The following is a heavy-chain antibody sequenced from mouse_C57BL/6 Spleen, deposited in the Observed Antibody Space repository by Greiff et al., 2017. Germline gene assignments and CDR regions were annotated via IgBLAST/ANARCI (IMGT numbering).Heavy chain of an antibody. CDR3: AREDDYDGVSFAY. Sequence: QVQLQQSGAELVKPGASVKISCKASGYAFSSYWMNWVKQRPGKGLEWIGQIYPGDGDTNYHGKFKGKATLTADKSSSTAYRPLSSLTSEDSAVYFCAREDDYDGVSFAYWGQGTLVTVSA. V-gene: IGHV1-80*01. J-gene: IGHJ3*01. D-gene: IGHD2-4*01. CDR1: GYAFSSYW. CDR2: IYPGDGDT.